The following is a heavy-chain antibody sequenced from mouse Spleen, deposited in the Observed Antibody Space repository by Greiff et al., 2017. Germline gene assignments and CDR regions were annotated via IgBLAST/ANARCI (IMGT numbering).Heavy chain of an antibody. D-gene: IGHD3-1*01. J-gene: IGHJ2*01. Sequence: LEESGAELVRPGASVKLPCKASGYTFTDCYINWVKQRPGQGLEWIARIYPGSGDTYYNEKFKGKATLTAEKSSSTAYMQLSSLTSEDSAVYFCARSGGRGFDYWGQGTTLTVSS. CDR1: GYTFTDCY. CDR2: IYPGSGDT. CDR3: ARSGGRGFDY. V-gene: IGHV1-76*01.